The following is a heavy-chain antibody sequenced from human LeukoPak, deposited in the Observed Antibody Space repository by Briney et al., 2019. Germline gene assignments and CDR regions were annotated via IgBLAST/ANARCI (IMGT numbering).Heavy chain of an antibody. CDR1: GASISSGGYC. V-gene: IGHV4-31*03. CDR2: ICYSGTT. D-gene: IGHD3-10*01. Sequence: PSQTLSLTCTVSGASISSGGYCWSWIRQRPGKGLEWIGYICYSGTTYYNPSLKSRVTISVDMSENQFSLKLSSVTAADTAVYYCANYGAGTYRFDPWGQGTLVTVSS. CDR3: ANYGAGTYRFDP. J-gene: IGHJ5*02.